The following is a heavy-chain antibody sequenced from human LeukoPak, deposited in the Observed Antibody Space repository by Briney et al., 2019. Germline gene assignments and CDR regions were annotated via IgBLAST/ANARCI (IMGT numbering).Heavy chain of an antibody. D-gene: IGHD2-2*01. CDR1: GGSISSGLYS. CDR2: IYHTGST. CDR3: ARLQYCSGTSCYWFDP. V-gene: IGHV4-30-2*01. Sequence: PSETLSLTCDVSGGSISSGLYSWSWIRQPLGKGLEWIGYIYHTGSTYYNPSLKSRVTISVDASKNQFSLRLSSVTAADTAVYYCARLQYCSGTSCYWFDPWGQGTLVTVSS. J-gene: IGHJ5*02.